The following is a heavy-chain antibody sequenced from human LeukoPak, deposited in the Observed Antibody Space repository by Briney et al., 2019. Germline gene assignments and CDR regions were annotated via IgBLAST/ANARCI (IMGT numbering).Heavy chain of an antibody. CDR1: GDSLSSFS. Sequence: SETLSLTCTVSGDSLSSFSWSWIRQSPGKRLEWIGYLYYSGTANYNPSLRSRVTISSDTSKNQFSLKLSSLTAADTAMYYCARHYGPWGQGTLVTVSS. D-gene: IGHD3-16*01. CDR3: ARHYGP. J-gene: IGHJ5*02. CDR2: LYYSGTA. V-gene: IGHV4-59*01.